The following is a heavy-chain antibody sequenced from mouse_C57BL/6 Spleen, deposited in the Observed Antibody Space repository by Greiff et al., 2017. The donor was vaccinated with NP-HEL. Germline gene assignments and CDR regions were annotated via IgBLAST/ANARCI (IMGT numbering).Heavy chain of an antibody. D-gene: IGHD2-4*01. CDR2: INPYNGGT. CDR3: ARERIYDYDEGFAY. V-gene: IGHV1-19*01. CDR1: GYTFTDYY. Sequence: EVQLQQSGPVLVKPGASVKMSCKASGYTFTDYYMNWVKQSHGKSLEWIGVINPYNGGTSYNQKFKGKATLTVDKSSSTAYMELNSLTSEDSAVYYCARERIYDYDEGFAYWGQGTLVTVSA. J-gene: IGHJ3*01.